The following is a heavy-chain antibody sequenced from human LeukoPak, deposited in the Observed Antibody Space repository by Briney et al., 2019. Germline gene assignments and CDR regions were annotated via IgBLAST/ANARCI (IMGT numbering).Heavy chain of an antibody. D-gene: IGHD6-6*01. V-gene: IGHV1-46*01. J-gene: IGHJ4*02. CDR2: INPSGGST. CDR3: AIDCSSSSDFDY. Sequence: ASVKVSCKESGYTFTSYYMHCVRQAPGQGLESMGIINPSGGSTSYAQKFQGRVTMTRDTSTSTFYMALSSLRSEDTAVYYCAIDCSSSSDFDYWGQGTLVTVSS. CDR1: GYTFTSYY.